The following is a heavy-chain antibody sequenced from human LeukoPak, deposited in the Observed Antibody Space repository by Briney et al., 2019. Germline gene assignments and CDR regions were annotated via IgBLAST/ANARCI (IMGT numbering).Heavy chain of an antibody. J-gene: IGHJ3*02. V-gene: IGHV4-59*01. D-gene: IGHD3-10*01. Sequence: SETLSLTCTVSGVSISTYYWSWIRQPPGEGLEWIGYMYYGGNSNYNPSLKSRVTISVDTSKNQFSLKLSFVTAADTAMYYCARSDYHNSGSHTVFDAFDIWGQGTRVTVSS. CDR1: GVSISTYY. CDR3: ARSDYHNSGSHTVFDAFDI. CDR2: MYYGGNS.